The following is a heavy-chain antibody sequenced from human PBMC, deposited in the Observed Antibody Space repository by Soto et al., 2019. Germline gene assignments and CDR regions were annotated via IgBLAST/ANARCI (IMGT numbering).Heavy chain of an antibody. D-gene: IGHD2-21*01. CDR2: ISSSSSYT. Sequence: QVQLVESGGGLVKPGGSLRLSCAASGFTFSDYYMSWIRQAPGKGLEWVSYISSSSSYTNYADSVKGRFTISRDNAKNSLYLQMNSLGAEDTAVYYCARLIGVGSECYDYMDVWGKGTTVTVSS. CDR3: ARLIGVGSECYDYMDV. CDR1: GFTFSDYY. V-gene: IGHV3-11*06. J-gene: IGHJ6*03.